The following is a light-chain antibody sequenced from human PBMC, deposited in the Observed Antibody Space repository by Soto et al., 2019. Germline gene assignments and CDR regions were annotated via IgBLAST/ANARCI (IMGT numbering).Light chain of an antibody. J-gene: IGKJ1*01. Sequence: EIVMTQSPATLSVSPGERATLSCRASQSVSSNLAWYQQKPGQAPRRLIYGASTRATGVPARFSGSGSGTGFTLTISSLQSEDFAVYYCQQYNNWPTAFGQGTKVEIK. CDR3: QQYNNWPTA. CDR1: QSVSSN. CDR2: GAS. V-gene: IGKV3-15*01.